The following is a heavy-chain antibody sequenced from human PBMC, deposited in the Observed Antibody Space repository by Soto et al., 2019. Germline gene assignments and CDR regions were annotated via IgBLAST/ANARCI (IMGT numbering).Heavy chain of an antibody. CDR3: ATLNSFGSDY. CDR2: IYSDGSGT. D-gene: IGHD5-18*01. J-gene: IGHJ4*02. V-gene: IGHV3-74*03. CDR1: GFTFSNFW. Sequence: GGSLRLSCAASGFTFSNFWMHWVRQAPGKGLVWVSRIYSDGSGTMYADSVKGRFTISRDNAKSTLYLQMNSLRPEDTAVYYCATLNSFGSDYWGRGTLVTVSS.